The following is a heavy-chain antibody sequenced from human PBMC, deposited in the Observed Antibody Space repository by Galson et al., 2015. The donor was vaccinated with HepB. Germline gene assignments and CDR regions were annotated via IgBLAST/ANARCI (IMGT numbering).Heavy chain of an antibody. CDR1: GGSISSDSYS. D-gene: IGHD3-10*01. V-gene: IGHV4-61*02. Sequence: TLSLTCTVSGGSISSDSYSWSWIRQPAGRGLEWIGRIYYNGRTNYSPSLKSRVTMSVDTSENQFSLKLSSVTAADTAVYYCARGSGPGADPFDYWGQGTLVTVSS. J-gene: IGHJ4*02. CDR2: IYYNGRT. CDR3: ARGSGPGADPFDY.